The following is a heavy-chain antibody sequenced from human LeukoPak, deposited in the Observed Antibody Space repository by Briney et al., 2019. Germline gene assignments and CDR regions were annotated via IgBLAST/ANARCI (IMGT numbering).Heavy chain of an antibody. V-gene: IGHV3-23*01. D-gene: IGHD3-3*01. CDR1: GFDFTAYG. Sequence: PGGSLRLSCAASGFDFTAYGMSWVRQAPGKGLKWVSGISASGLDTYYADSVTGRFTISRDNSKNTVHLLMNSLRAEDSAMYYCAKYGPGFGVVIEYFMDVWGKGTRVTV. CDR2: ISASGLDT. CDR3: AKYGPGFGVVIEYFMDV. J-gene: IGHJ6*03.